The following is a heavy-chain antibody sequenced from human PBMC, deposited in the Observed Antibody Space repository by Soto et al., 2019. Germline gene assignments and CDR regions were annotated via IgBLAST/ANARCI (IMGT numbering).Heavy chain of an antibody. CDR2: IYPGDSDT. J-gene: IGHJ6*02. D-gene: IGHD6-19*01. V-gene: IGHV5-51*01. CDR1: GYRFTSYW. Sequence: GESLKISCKVSGYRFTSYWIGWVRQMPGKGLEWMGIIYPGDSDTRYSPSFQGQVTISADKSISTAYLQWSSLKASDTAMYYCARPREAGKNYYGVDVWGQGTTVTVSS. CDR3: ARPREAGKNYYGVDV.